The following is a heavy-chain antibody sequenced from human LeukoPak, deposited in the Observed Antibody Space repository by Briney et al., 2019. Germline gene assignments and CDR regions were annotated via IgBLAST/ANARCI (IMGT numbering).Heavy chain of an antibody. CDR3: ARDRENYDILTGNDAFDI. V-gene: IGHV1-18*01. Sequence: RASVKVSCKASGYTFTSYGISWVRQAPGQGLEWMGWISAYNGNTNYAQKLQGRVTMTTDTSTSTAYMELRSLKSDDTAVYYCARDRENYDILTGNDAFDIWGQGTMVTVSS. CDR1: GYTFTSYG. J-gene: IGHJ3*02. CDR2: ISAYNGNT. D-gene: IGHD3-9*01.